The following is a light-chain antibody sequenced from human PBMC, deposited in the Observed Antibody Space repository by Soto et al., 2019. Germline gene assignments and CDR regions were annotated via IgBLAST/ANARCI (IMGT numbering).Light chain of an antibody. CDR2: EGS. CDR3: CSYAGSDTYVL. V-gene: IGLV2-23*01. CDR1: STNVGSSNL. J-gene: IGLJ3*02. Sequence: QSALTQPASVSGSPGQSITISCAGTSTNVGSSNLVSWYQQHPGEAPKLMIYEGSKRPSGVSNRFSGSKSGNTASLTISGLQAEDEADYYCCSYAGSDTYVLFGGGTQLTVL.